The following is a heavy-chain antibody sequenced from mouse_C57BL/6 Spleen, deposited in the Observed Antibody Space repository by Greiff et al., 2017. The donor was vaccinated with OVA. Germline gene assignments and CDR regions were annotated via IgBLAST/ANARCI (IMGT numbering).Heavy chain of an antibody. CDR1: GFSFNTYA. CDR3: VRHEDDGYYNWYFDV. J-gene: IGHJ1*03. Sequence: EVQLVESGGGLVQPKGSLKLSCAASGFSFNTYAMNWVRQAPGKGLEWVARIRSKSNNYATYYADSVKDRFTISRDDSESMLYLQMNNLKTEDTAMYYCVRHEDDGYYNWYFDVWGTGTTVTVSS. CDR2: IRSKSNNYAT. V-gene: IGHV10-1*01. D-gene: IGHD2-3*01.